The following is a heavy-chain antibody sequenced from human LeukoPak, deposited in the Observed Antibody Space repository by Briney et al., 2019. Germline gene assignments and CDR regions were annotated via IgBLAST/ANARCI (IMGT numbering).Heavy chain of an antibody. V-gene: IGHV4-31*03. CDR3: ARDQGAVAYNWFDP. CDR2: IYYSGST. CDR1: GGSISSGGYY. D-gene: IGHD6-19*01. Sequence: SQTLSLTCTVSGGSISSGGYYWSWIRQHPGKGLEWIGYIYYSGSTYYNPSLKSRVTISVDTSKNQFSLKLSSVTAADTAVYYCARDQGAVAYNWFDPWGQGTLVTVSS. J-gene: IGHJ5*02.